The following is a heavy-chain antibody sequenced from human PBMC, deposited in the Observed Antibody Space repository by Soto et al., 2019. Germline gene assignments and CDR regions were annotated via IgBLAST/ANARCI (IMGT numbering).Heavy chain of an antibody. Sequence: QVQLVESGGGVVQPGRSLRLSCAASGFTFSSYGMHWVRQAPGKGLEWVAVIWYDGSNKYYADSVKGRFTISRDNSKNTLYLQMNCLRAEDTAVYYCARAFYDSSGYYADAFDIWGQGTMVTVSS. J-gene: IGHJ3*02. D-gene: IGHD3-22*01. V-gene: IGHV3-33*01. CDR2: IWYDGSNK. CDR3: ARAFYDSSGYYADAFDI. CDR1: GFTFSSYG.